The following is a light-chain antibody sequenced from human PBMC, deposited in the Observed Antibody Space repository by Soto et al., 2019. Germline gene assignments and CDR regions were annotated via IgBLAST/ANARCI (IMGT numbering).Light chain of an antibody. V-gene: IGLV2-14*03. CDR1: SSDVGAYDF. CDR2: EVR. CDR3: SSYTTSSTRV. Sequence: QSVLTQPASVSGSPGQSITISCTGTSSDVGAYDFVSWYQQHPDKAPKLMIYEVRNRPSGVSNRFSGSKSVNTATLTISVLQAEDEADYYCSSYTTSSTRVFGTGTKVTVL. J-gene: IGLJ1*01.